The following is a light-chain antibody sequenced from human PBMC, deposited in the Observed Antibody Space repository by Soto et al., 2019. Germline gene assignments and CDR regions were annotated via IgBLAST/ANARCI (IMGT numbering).Light chain of an antibody. V-gene: IGKV3D-20*02. CDR3: QQRSNWSPLT. Sequence: EIVLTQSPGTLSLSPEARATLSCGSSQSVSSSYLGWCHQEPGQAPRLLIDDASNRATGIPARCSGSGCGTDFTRTISSLEPEDFAVYYCQQRSNWSPLTFGGGTKVDIK. J-gene: IGKJ4*02. CDR2: DAS. CDR1: QSVSSSY.